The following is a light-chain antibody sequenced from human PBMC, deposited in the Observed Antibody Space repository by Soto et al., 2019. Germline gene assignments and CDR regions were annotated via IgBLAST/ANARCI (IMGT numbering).Light chain of an antibody. CDR3: QSYDSSLSGVV. V-gene: IGLV1-40*01. J-gene: IGLJ2*01. Sequence: VLTQPPSVSGAPGQRVTISCTGSSSNIGAGSDVHWYQQLPGTAPKLLIYGNSNRPSGVPDRFSGSKSGTSASLAITGLQAEDEADYYCQSYDSSLSGVVFGGGTKLTVL. CDR1: SSNIGAGSD. CDR2: GNS.